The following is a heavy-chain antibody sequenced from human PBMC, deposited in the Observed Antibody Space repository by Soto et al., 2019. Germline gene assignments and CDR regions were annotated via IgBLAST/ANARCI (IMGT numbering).Heavy chain of an antibody. J-gene: IGHJ4*02. D-gene: IGHD3-22*01. CDR3: ARARGTLAYYDSSGYYHGPYFDY. V-gene: IGHV4-31*03. CDR2: IYYSGST. CDR1: GGSISSGCYY. Sequence: PSETLSLTCTVSGGSISSGCYYWSWIRQHPGKGLEWIGYIYYSGSTYYNPSLKSRVTISVDTSKNQFSLKLSSVTAADTAVYYCARARGTLAYYDSSGYYHGPYFDYWGQGTLVTVSS.